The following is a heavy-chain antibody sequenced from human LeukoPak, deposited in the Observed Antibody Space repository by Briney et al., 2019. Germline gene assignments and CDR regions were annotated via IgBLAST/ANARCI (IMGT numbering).Heavy chain of an antibody. CDR1: GGSLSGYY. D-gene: IGHD6-13*01. CDR3: ARDPCSRSSCPIRY. J-gene: IGHJ4*02. CDR2: INHSGTT. V-gene: IGHV4-34*01. Sequence: SETLSHTCAVSGGSLSGYYCNWLRQTPQRGLEWVGEINHSGTTNYDPSLTSRVAISVDTSNNRCSLRLTAVTAAETAVYYCARDPCSRSSCPIRYWGQGTQVSVSS.